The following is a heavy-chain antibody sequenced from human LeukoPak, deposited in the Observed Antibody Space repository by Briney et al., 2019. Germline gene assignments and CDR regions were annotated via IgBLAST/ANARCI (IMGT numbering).Heavy chain of an antibody. CDR3: AKDLFGAYYGFWSGYLIGGAFDY. Sequence: PGGSLRLSCAASGFTFSSYGMHWVRQAPGKGLEWVAFIRYDGSNKYYADSVKGRFTISRDNSKNTLYLQMNSLRAEDTAVYYCAKDLFGAYYGFWSGYLIGGAFDYWGQGTLVTVSS. CDR1: GFTFSSYG. V-gene: IGHV3-30*02. D-gene: IGHD3-3*01. J-gene: IGHJ4*02. CDR2: IRYDGSNK.